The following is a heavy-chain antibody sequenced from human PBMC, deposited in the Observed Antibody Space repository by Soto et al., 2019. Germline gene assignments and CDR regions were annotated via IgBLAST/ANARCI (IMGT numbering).Heavy chain of an antibody. J-gene: IGHJ4*02. CDR3: ARPADYVSGFSQ. Sequence: QVQLVQSWAEVMKPGSSVKVSCQTSGGTFTTSTISWVRQAPGQGLEWMGGIIPVFGTPSYAQKFQGRVTMIADKSSSTAYMELRNLRSEDTAMYYCARPADYVSGFSQWGQGTLVTVSS. CDR1: GGTFTTST. V-gene: IGHV1-69*06. CDR2: IIPVFGTP. D-gene: IGHD3-16*01.